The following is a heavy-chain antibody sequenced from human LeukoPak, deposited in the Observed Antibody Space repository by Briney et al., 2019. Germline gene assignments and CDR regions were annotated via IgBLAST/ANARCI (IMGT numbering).Heavy chain of an antibody. V-gene: IGHV1-2*02. CDR2: IIPNSGAT. CDR3: AKDSGYCTTTNCFHPFYP. Sequence: ASVRVSCKASGYTFTGYHMHWVRQAPGQGLEWMGWIIPNSGATRFAQKFQGRVTMTRDTSISTAYMELSGFRSYDTAVYYLAKDSGYCTTTNCFHPFYPWGQGTLVTVSS. D-gene: IGHD2-2*01. CDR1: GYTFTGYH. J-gene: IGHJ5*02.